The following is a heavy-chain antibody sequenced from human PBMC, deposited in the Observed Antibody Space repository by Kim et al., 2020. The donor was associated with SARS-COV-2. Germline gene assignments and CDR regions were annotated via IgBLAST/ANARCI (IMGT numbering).Heavy chain of an antibody. CDR2: GET. J-gene: IGHJ4*02. Sequence: GETGYAPKFQGRMTLTRDTSTGTAYMELNGLRSEDTAVYYCARNRPLPLDHWGQGTLVTVSS. CDR3: ARNRPLPLDH. V-gene: IGHV1-8*01.